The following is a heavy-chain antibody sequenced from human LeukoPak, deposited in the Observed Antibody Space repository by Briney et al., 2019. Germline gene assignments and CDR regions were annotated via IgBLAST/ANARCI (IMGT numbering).Heavy chain of an antibody. V-gene: IGHV4-39*07. CDR3: ASASGWYD. Sequence: SETLSLTCTVSDGSISSSSYYWGWIRQPPGKGLEWIGSIYYSGSTYYSPSLKSRVTISVDTSKNQFSLKLSSVTAADTAVYYCASASGWYDWGQGTLVTVSS. J-gene: IGHJ4*02. CDR1: DGSISSSSYY. CDR2: IYYSGST. D-gene: IGHD6-19*01.